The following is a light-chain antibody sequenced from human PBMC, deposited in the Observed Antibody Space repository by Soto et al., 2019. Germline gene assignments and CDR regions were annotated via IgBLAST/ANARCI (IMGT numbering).Light chain of an antibody. CDR2: DAS. Sequence: DIQLTQSPPSLSATVGDRVTITCRASQTIDSYLNWHQQKPGRAPKVLIYDASSLETGVPSRFSGGGSGTDFTLTISSLQPEDVATYYCQQYGNFPLSFGGGTKVDIK. CDR1: QTIDSY. J-gene: IGKJ4*01. CDR3: QQYGNFPLS. V-gene: IGKV1-33*01.